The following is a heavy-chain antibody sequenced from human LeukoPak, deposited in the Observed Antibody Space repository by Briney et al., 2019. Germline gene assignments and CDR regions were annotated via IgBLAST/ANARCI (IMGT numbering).Heavy chain of an antibody. J-gene: IGHJ3*01. CDR1: GFTFSSYG. V-gene: IGHV3-23*01. CDR2: ISGSGGST. D-gene: IGHD1-26*01. Sequence: PGGTLRLSCAASGFTFSSYGMSWVRQAPGKGLEWVSAISGSGGSTYYADSVKGRFTISRDNSKNTLYVQMNSLRAEDTAVYYCARGDGEGATIYAFDFWGQGTMVTVSS. CDR3: ARGDGEGATIYAFDF.